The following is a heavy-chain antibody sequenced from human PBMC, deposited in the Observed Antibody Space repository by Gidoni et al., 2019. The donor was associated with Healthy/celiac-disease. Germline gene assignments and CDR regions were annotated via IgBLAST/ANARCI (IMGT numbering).Heavy chain of an antibody. Sequence: QVQLVQSGAEVKKPGASVKVSCKASGYTFTRYDINWVRQATGQGLEWMGWMNPKSGNTGYAQKVQGRVTITRNTSISTAYMELSSLRSEDTAVYYCARQRPLGYCSGGSCPPDPFPFDYWGQGTLVTVSS. V-gene: IGHV1-8*03. CDR3: ARQRPLGYCSGGSCPPDPFPFDY. D-gene: IGHD2-15*01. J-gene: IGHJ4*02. CDR2: MNPKSGNT. CDR1: GYTFTRYD.